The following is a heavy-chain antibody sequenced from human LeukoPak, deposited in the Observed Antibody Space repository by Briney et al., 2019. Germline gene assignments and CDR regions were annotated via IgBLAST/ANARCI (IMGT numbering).Heavy chain of an antibody. CDR1: GFSFSDCG. CDR2: IWYDGGNK. V-gene: IGHV3-33*01. D-gene: IGHD5-12*01. J-gene: IGHJ4*02. CDR3: AREPTSGREPTSGRPLDY. Sequence: PGGSLRLSCAASGFSFSDCGMHWVRQAPGKGLEWVALIWYDGGNKYYADSVKGRYTISRDNSKNTLYLQMNSLRAEDTAVYYCAREPTSGREPTSGRPLDYWGQGTLVTVSS.